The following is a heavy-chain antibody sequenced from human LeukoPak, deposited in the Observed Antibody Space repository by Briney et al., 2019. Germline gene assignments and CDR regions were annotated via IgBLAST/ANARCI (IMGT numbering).Heavy chain of an antibody. CDR1: GGSISSSSYY. CDR2: IYYSGST. CDR3: ARSKEWFGELRCWFDP. V-gene: IGHV4-39*01. Sequence: PSETLSLTCTVSGGSISSSSYYWGWIRQPPGKGLEWIGSIYYSGSTYYNPSLKSRVTISVDTSKNQFSLKLSSVTAADTAVYYCARSKEWFGELRCWFDPWGQGTLVTASS. J-gene: IGHJ5*02. D-gene: IGHD3-10*01.